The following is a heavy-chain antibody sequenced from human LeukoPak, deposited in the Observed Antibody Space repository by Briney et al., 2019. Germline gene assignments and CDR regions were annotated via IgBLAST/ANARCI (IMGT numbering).Heavy chain of an antibody. D-gene: IGHD3-10*01. CDR2: ISGSGGST. CDR3: AKDLKNGRRGLPSLIAS. CDR1: GFTFSSYA. V-gene: IGHV3-23*01. J-gene: IGHJ4*02. Sequence: GGSLRLSCAASGFTFSSYAMSWVRQAPGKGLEWVSAISGSGGSTYYADSVKGRFTISRDNSKNTLYLQMNSLRAEDTAVYYCAKDLKNGRRGLPSLIASWGQGTLVTVSP.